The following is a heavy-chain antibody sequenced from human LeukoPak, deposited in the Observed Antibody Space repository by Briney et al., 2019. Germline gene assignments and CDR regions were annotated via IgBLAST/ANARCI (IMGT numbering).Heavy chain of an antibody. V-gene: IGHV5-51*01. J-gene: IGHJ4*02. CDR3: ARPGTYCSGGSCYPTKGYYFDY. CDR1: GYSFTSYW. D-gene: IGHD2-15*01. Sequence: GESLKISCKGSGYSFTSYWIGWVRQMPGKGLEWMGIIYPGDSDTRYSPSFQGQVTISADKSISTAYLQWSSLKASDTAMYYCARPGTYCSGGSCYPTKGYYFDYWGQGTLVTVPS. CDR2: IYPGDSDT.